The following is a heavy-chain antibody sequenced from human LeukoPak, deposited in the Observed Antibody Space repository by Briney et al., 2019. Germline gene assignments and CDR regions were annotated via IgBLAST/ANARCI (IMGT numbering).Heavy chain of an antibody. D-gene: IGHD6-13*01. CDR1: GGTFSSYA. V-gene: IGHV1-69*04. J-gene: IGHJ4*02. CDR2: IIPILGIA. CDR3: ARDRGSWPPHY. Sequence: ASVKVSCKASGGTFSSYAISWVRQAPGQGLEWMGRIIPILGIANYAQKFQGRVTITADKSTSTAYMELSSLRSEDTAVYYCARDRGSWPPHYWGQGTLVTVSS.